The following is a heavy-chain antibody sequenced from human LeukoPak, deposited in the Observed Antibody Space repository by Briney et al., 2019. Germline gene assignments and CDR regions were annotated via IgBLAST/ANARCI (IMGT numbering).Heavy chain of an antibody. J-gene: IGHJ3*02. D-gene: IGHD6-19*01. Sequence: QTGGSLRLSCAASGFTFSSYAMHWVRQAPGKGLEWVAVISYDGSNKYYADSVKGRFTISRDNSKNTLYLQMNSLRAEDTAVYYCARESVAGPRWAFDIWGQGTMVTVSS. CDR3: ARESVAGPRWAFDI. CDR1: GFTFSSYA. V-gene: IGHV3-30*04. CDR2: ISYDGSNK.